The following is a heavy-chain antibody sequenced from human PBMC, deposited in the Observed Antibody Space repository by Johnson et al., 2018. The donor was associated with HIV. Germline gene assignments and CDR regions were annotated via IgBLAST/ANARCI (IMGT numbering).Heavy chain of an antibody. Sequence: QVQLVESGGGVVQPGRSLRLSCAASGFTFSSYAMHWVRQAPGKGLEWVAVISYDGSNKYYADSVKGRFTISRDNSKNTLYLQMNSLRPECTAVYYCARDRAIVGAYDAFDIWGQGTMVTVSS. CDR3: ARDRAIVGAYDAFDI. V-gene: IGHV3-30*04. J-gene: IGHJ3*02. CDR1: GFTFSSYA. CDR2: ISYDGSNK. D-gene: IGHD3-22*01.